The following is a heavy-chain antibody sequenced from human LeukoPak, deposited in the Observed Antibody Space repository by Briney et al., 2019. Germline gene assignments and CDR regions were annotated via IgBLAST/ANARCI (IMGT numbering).Heavy chain of an antibody. CDR3: ARDQRDSSGASIDY. Sequence: GGSLRLSCAASGFTFSSYNMNWVRQAPGKGLEWVSFISSSSSYIYYADSVKGRFTISRDNAKNPLYLQMNSLRAEDTAVYYCARDQRDSSGASIDYWGQGTLATVSS. V-gene: IGHV3-21*01. J-gene: IGHJ4*02. D-gene: IGHD6-19*01. CDR1: GFTFSSYN. CDR2: ISSSSSYI.